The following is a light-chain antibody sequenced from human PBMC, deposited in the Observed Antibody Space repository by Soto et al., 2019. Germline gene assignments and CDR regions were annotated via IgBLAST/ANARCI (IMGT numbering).Light chain of an antibody. CDR1: SRDVGSYNL. CDR3: CSYAGSSTFYV. J-gene: IGLJ1*01. CDR2: EVS. Sequence: QSALTHPASVSGSPGQSITISCTGTSRDVGSYNLVSWYQQHQGKDPKLMIYEVSTRPSGVSNLFSGSKSGNTASLTISGLQAEDEADYYCCSYAGSSTFYVFGTGTKLNV. V-gene: IGLV2-23*02.